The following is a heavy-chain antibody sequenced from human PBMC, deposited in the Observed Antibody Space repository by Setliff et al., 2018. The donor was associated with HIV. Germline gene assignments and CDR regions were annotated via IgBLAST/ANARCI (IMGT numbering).Heavy chain of an antibody. Sequence: PSETLSLTCALYGGSFSDYYWSWIRQPPGMGLEWIGEVNRGRRTNYNSSLKSRVTISIDTSRNQFSLTVSSVTAADTAVCYCAREIPYSYGGRGHPLWGQGTLVTVSS. CDR3: AREIPYSYGGRGHPL. CDR2: VNRGRRT. J-gene: IGHJ4*02. CDR1: GGSFSDYY. V-gene: IGHV4-34*01. D-gene: IGHD3-22*01.